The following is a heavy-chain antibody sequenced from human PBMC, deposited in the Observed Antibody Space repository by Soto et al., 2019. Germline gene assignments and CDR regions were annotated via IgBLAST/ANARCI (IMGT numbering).Heavy chain of an antibody. Sequence: SETLPLTCAVYGGSFSGYYWSWIRQPTGKGLEWIGEINHSGSTNYNPSLKSRVTISVDTSKNQFSLKLSSVTAADTAVYYCARGRGYDFWSGYYKSPSNDYWGQGTLVTVSS. CDR3: ARGRGYDFWSGYYKSPSNDY. J-gene: IGHJ4*02. CDR2: INHSGST. D-gene: IGHD3-3*01. CDR1: GGSFSGYY. V-gene: IGHV4-34*01.